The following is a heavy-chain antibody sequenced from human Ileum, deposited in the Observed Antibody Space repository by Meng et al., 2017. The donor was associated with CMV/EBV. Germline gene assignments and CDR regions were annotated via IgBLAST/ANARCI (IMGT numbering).Heavy chain of an antibody. CDR3: ARKGGPDY. Sequence: LRLSCAASGCTFSDYYMGWVRQARGKRLERISYINNSGGTIDYAGSVKGRFTISRDNAKKSLYLQMNSLRAEDTAVYYCARKGGPDYWGQGTLVTVSS. J-gene: IGHJ4*02. CDR1: GCTFSDYY. D-gene: IGHD2-15*01. V-gene: IGHV3-11*01. CDR2: INNSGGTI.